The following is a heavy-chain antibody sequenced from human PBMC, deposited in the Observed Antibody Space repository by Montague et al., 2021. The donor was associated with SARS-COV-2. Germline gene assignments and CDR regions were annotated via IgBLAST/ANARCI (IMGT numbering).Heavy chain of an antibody. CDR1: GDSVAEHRPG. Sequence: CAISGDSVAEHRPGWEEHTHALQTRFHLLGRPLYRTKKYYDYAVXVKXRMTISPDTSKNQFSLQLSSVTPEDRAVYYCARDPRYSLSWSFDYWGQGTLVTVSS. V-gene: IGHV6-1*01. CDR3: ARDPRYSLSWSFDY. CDR2: PLYRTKKYY. J-gene: IGHJ4*02. D-gene: IGHD6-13*01.